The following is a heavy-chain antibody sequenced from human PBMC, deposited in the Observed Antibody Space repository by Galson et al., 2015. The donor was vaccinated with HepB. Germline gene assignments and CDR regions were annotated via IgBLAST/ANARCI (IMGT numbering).Heavy chain of an antibody. V-gene: IGHV1-3*01. CDR3: ARDSGHDYYFDY. D-gene: IGHD5-12*01. J-gene: IGHJ4*02. CDR2: INAGNGNT. CDR1: GYTFTNYD. Sequence: SVKVSCKASGYTFTNYDMHWVRQAPGQRLEWMGWINAGNGNTKYSQKFQGRVTITRDTSASTAYMELSSLRSEDTAVYYCARDSGHDYYFDYWGQGILVTVSS.